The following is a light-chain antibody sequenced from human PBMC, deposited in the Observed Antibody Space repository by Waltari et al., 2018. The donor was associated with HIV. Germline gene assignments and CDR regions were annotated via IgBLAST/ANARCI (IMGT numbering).Light chain of an antibody. Sequence: DIQLTQSPSSLSASVGDRVTITSRASQGISNDLGQYKQKPGKAPHRLLHAASSLQGGVSPRLSGSGSGRECTFPISSLQPEDFVTYYCLQINSFPLTFGQGTKVEIK. CDR1: QGISND. J-gene: IGKJ1*01. CDR3: LQINSFPLT. CDR2: AAS. V-gene: IGKV1-17*01.